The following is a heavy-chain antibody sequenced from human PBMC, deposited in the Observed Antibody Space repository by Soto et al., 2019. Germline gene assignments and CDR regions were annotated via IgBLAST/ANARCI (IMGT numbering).Heavy chain of an antibody. CDR2: ISSSSSYI. V-gene: IGHV3-21*01. CDR3: FMMRFNYYYMDV. D-gene: IGHD3-16*01. Sequence: EVQVVESGGGLVKPGGSLRLSCAASGFTFTNYFMNWVRQAPGKGLEWVSSISSSSSYIYYADSVKGRFTISRDNAKSSLYLQMNSLRAEDTAVYCCFMMRFNYYYMDVWGKGTTVTVS. CDR1: GFTFTNYF. J-gene: IGHJ6*03.